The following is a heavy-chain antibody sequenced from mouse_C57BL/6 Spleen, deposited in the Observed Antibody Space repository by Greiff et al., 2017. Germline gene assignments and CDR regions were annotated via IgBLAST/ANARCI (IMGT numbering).Heavy chain of an antibody. CDR1: GYTFSSYA. V-gene: IGHV5-9-1*02. J-gene: IGHJ2*01. Sequence: EVMLVESGAGLVKPGASLKLSCAASGYTFSSYAMSWVRQTPEKRLEWVAYISTGGDYINYADTVKGRFTISRDKARNTLYLQMSSVKSEDKAMYCCTSDRYFDYWGQGTTLTVSS. CDR3: TSDRYFDY. CDR2: ISTGGDYI.